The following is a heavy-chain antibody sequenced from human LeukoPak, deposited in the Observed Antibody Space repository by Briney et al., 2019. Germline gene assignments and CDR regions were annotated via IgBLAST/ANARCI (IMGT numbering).Heavy chain of an antibody. CDR1: GYTFTSYG. V-gene: IGHV1-18*01. D-gene: IGHD2-2*01. CDR2: ISAYNGNT. Sequence: ASVKVSCKASGYTFTSYGISWVRQAPGQGLEWMGWISAYNGNTNYAQKLQGRVTMTTDTSTSTAYMELRSLRSDDTAVYYCARDGLVPAAIDLSPIDYWGQGTLVTVSS. J-gene: IGHJ4*02. CDR3: ARDGLVPAAIDLSPIDY.